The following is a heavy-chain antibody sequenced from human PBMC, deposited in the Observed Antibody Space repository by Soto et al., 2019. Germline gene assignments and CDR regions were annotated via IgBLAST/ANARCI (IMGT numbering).Heavy chain of an antibody. J-gene: IGHJ6*03. CDR1: GFTFSSYA. Sequence: GGSLRLSCAASGFTFSSYAMSWVRQAPGKGLEWVSAISGSGGSTYYADSVKGRFTISRDNSKNTLYLQMNSLRAEDTAVYYCAKVAAIVVVPAANRNYMDVWGKGTTVTVSS. CDR2: ISGSGGST. V-gene: IGHV3-23*01. CDR3: AKVAAIVVVPAANRNYMDV. D-gene: IGHD2-2*01.